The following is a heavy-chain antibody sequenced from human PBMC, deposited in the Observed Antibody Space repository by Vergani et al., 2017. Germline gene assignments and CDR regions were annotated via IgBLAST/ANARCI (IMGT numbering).Heavy chain of an antibody. CDR2: ISYDGSNK. V-gene: IGHV3-30-3*01. CDR3: AREIVVVPAAQGDFDY. CDR1: GFTFSSYA. J-gene: IGHJ4*02. Sequence: QVQLVESGGGVVQPGRSLRLYCAASGFTFSSYAMHWVRQAPGKGLEWVAVISYDGSNKYYADSVKGRFTISRDNSKNTLYLQMNSLRAEDTAVYYCAREIVVVPAAQGDFDYWGQGTLVTVSS. D-gene: IGHD2-2*01.